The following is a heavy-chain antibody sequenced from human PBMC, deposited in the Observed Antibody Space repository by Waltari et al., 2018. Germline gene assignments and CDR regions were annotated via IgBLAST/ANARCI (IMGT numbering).Heavy chain of an antibody. D-gene: IGHD6-13*01. CDR1: GGHFSGYY. CDR3: ARGLRAAAGRRGNWFDP. V-gene: IGHV4-34*01. CDR2: INHSGST. Sequence: QVQLQQRGAGLLTPSETLSLTGAVYGGHFSGYYWSWMRQPPGKGLEWIGEINHSGSTNYNPSLKSRVTISVDTSKNQFSLKLSSVTAADTAVYYCARGLRAAAGRRGNWFDPWGQGTLVTVSS. J-gene: IGHJ5*02.